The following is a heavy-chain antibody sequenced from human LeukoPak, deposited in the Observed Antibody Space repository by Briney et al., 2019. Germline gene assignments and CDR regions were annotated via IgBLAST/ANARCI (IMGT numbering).Heavy chain of an antibody. D-gene: IGHD2-15*01. V-gene: IGHV1-18*04. CDR1: GYTFTSFG. CDR2: IGAYNGDT. Sequence: ASVKVSCKPSGYTFTSFGISWVRQAPGQGLEWIGWIGAYNGDTNYAQKFQGRVTMTTDTSTSTAYMDLRSLRSDDAAVYYCTSAHCRGDNCPSFDHWSQATLVTVSS. J-gene: IGHJ4*02. CDR3: TSAHCRGDNCPSFDH.